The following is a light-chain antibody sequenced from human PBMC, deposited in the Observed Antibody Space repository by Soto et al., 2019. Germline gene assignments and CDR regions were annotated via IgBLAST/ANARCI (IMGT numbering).Light chain of an antibody. J-gene: IGKJ4*01. CDR3: QQLNSYPLT. CDR1: QGISSY. CDR2: DAS. V-gene: IGKV1-9*01. Sequence: DIQLTQSPSFLSASVGDRVTITCRANQGISSYLAWYQQKPGKAPKLLIYDASTLQSGVPSRFSGSGSGTEFTLTISSLRPEDFETYYCQQLNSYPLTFGGGTKVEIK.